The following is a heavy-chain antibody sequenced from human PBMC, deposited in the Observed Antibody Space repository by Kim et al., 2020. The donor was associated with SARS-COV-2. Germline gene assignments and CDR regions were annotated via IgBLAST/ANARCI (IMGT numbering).Heavy chain of an antibody. CDR3: AKEPLLWFGKRTSTPKSY. CDR1: GFTFSSYA. J-gene: IGHJ4*02. D-gene: IGHD3-10*01. Sequence: GGSLRLSCAASGFTFSSYAMSWVRQAPGKGLEWVSAISGSGGSTYYADSVKGRFTISRDNSKNTLYLQMNSLRAEDTAVYYCAKEPLLWFGKRTSTPKSYWGQGTLVTVSS. CDR2: ISGSGGST. V-gene: IGHV3-23*01.